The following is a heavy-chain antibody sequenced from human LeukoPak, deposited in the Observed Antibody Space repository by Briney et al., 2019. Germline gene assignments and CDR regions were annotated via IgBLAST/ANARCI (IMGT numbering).Heavy chain of an antibody. CDR3: ARDKAQWLVDAFDI. D-gene: IGHD6-19*01. Sequence: SVKVSCKASGGTFSSYAISWVRQAPGQGLEWMGRIIPILGIANYAQKFQGRVTITADKSTSTAYMELSSLRSEDTAVYYCARDKAQWLVDAFDIWGQGTMVTVSS. CDR2: IIPILGIA. V-gene: IGHV1-69*04. CDR1: GGTFSSYA. J-gene: IGHJ3*02.